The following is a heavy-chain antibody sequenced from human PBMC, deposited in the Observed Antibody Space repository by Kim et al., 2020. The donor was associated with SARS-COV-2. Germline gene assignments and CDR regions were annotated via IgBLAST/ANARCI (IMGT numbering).Heavy chain of an antibody. D-gene: IGHD3-16*02. Sequence: SLYSRVTISVATSKSQFSLKLSSVTAADTAVYYCARQSLSGRGSRGYFDYWGQGTLVTVSS. J-gene: IGHJ4*02. CDR3: ARQSLSGRGSRGYFDY. V-gene: IGHV4-39*01.